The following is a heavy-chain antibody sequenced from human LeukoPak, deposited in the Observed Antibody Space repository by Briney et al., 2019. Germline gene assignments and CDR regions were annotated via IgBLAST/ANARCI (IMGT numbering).Heavy chain of an antibody. Sequence: SETLSLTCTVSGDSISDYYWSWIRQPPGKGLEWVGYISNSGSTNYNPSLKSRVTISVDTSKNQFSLKLSSVTAADTAVYYCARHAVRGGGDYYYYMDVWGKGTTVTISS. CDR2: ISNSGST. CDR1: GDSISDYY. V-gene: IGHV4-59*08. CDR3: ARHAVRGGGDYYYYMDV. J-gene: IGHJ6*03. D-gene: IGHD3-16*01.